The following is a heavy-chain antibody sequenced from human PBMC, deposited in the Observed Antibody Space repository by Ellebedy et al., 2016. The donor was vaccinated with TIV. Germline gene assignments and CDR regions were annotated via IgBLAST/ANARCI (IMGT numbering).Heavy chain of an antibody. Sequence: SQTLSLTCAIPGDSVSGNSVAWNWIRQSPSRGLEWLGRTYYRSKWYNEYAASVKSRITINPDTSKNQFSLQLNSVTPEDTAVYYCARMEYSSNLPYLDYWGQGALVTVSS. CDR3: ARMEYSSNLPYLDY. CDR1: GDSVSGNSVA. CDR2: TYYRSKWYN. D-gene: IGHD6-6*01. V-gene: IGHV6-1*01. J-gene: IGHJ4*02.